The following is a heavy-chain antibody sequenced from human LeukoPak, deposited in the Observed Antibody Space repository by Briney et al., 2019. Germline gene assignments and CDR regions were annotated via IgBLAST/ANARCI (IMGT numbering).Heavy chain of an antibody. CDR1: GGSISSES. D-gene: IGHD3-22*01. CDR2: IYYSGST. Sequence: PSETLSLTCVVSGGSISSESWGWIRQPPGKGLEWIGYIYYSGSTNYNPSLKSRVTISVDTSKNQFSLKLRSVTAADTAVYYCARGAVYYDSSGYYSVWGQGTLVTVSS. J-gene: IGHJ4*02. V-gene: IGHV4-59*01. CDR3: ARGAVYYDSSGYYSV.